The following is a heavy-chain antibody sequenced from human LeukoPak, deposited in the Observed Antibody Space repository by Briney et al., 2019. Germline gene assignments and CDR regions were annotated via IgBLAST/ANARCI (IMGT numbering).Heavy chain of an antibody. J-gene: IGHJ4*02. CDR1: GYTFTGYY. CDR2: INPNSGGT. CDR3: TRVSWGSYAGMGLDY. D-gene: IGHD1-26*01. Sequence: ASVKVSCKASGYTFTGYYTHWVRQAPGQGLEWMGWINPNSGGTNYAQKFQGRVTMTRDTSISTAYMELSRLRSDDTAVYYCTRVSWGSYAGMGLDYWGQGTLVTVSS. V-gene: IGHV1-2*02.